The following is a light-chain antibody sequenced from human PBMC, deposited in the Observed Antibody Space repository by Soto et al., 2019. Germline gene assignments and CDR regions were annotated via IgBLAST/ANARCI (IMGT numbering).Light chain of an antibody. CDR2: EVS. J-gene: IGLJ1*01. Sequence: QSVLTQPASVSGSPGQSITISCTGTSSDVGGYNYVSWYQRHPGKAPKLMIYEVSNRPSGVSNRFFGSKSGNAASLTISGLQAEDEADYYCSSYTSRSSHYVFGTGTKVTV. CDR3: SSYTSRSSHYV. CDR1: SSDVGGYNY. V-gene: IGLV2-14*01.